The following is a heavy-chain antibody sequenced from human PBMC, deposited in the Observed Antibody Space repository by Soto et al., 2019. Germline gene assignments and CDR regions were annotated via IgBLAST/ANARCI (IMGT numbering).Heavy chain of an antibody. CDR2: HIPIFGIA. D-gene: IGHD1-26*01. CDR3: ASPFVGPTT. J-gene: IGHJ5*02. V-gene: IGHV1-69*02. CDR1: GGTFTSLT. Sequence: QVQLVQSGAEVKKPGSSVKVSCTASGGTFTSLTMSWVRQAPGQGLEWMGRHIPIFGIANYAQKFQGRVTITADKSTTTSYMELSSLRSEDTAIYYCASPFVGPTTWGQGTLVTVSS.